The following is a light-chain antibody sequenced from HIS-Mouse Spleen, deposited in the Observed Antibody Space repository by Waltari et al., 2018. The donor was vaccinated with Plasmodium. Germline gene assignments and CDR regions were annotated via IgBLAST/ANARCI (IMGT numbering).Light chain of an antibody. CDR2: EVS. V-gene: IGLV2-14*01. Sequence: QSALTQPASVSGSPGQSITIPCTGPSSDVGGYNYLSWYQQHPGKAPKLMIYEVSNRPSGVSNRFSGSKSGNTASLTISGLQAEDEADYYCSSYTSSSTVVFGGGTKLTVL. J-gene: IGLJ2*01. CDR3: SSYTSSSTVV. CDR1: SSDVGGYNY.